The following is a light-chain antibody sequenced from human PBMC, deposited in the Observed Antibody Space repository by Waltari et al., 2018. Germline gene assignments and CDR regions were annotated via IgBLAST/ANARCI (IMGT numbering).Light chain of an antibody. CDR1: TNDLVSSNI. CDR2: DVT. J-gene: IGLJ3*02. Sequence: ALTQPRSVSGSPGQSVPISCTETTNDLVSSNIVPWYQQHPGKAPKLIILDVTKRPSGVPDRLSGSKSGNTASLTISGLRAEDEAEYYCCSYAGSYTWVFGGGTKLTVV. CDR3: CSYAGSYTWV. V-gene: IGLV2-11*01.